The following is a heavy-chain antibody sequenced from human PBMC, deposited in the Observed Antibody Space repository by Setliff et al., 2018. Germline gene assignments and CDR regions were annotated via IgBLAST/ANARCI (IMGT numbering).Heavy chain of an antibody. CDR2: IIPIFGTA. V-gene: IGHV1-69*13. CDR1: GGTFSSYA. CDR3: ARNWATAQHYYYGMDV. D-gene: IGHD2-21*02. Sequence: SVKVSCKASGGTFSSYAISWVRQAPGQGLEWMGGIIPIFGTANYAQKFQGRVTITADESTSTAYMELSSLRSEDTAVYYCARNWATAQHYYYGMDVWGQGTTVTVSS. J-gene: IGHJ6*02.